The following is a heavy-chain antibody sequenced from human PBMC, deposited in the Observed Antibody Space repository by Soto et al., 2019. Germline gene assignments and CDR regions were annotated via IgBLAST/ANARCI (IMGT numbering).Heavy chain of an antibody. CDR3: AKRQGIGAAAKNFDF. CDR2: ISAGGNLI. J-gene: IGHJ4*02. CDR1: VFIFRNHA. Sequence: GGSLRLSCAASVFIFRNHAMIWVRQVPGKGLEWVSGISAGGNLIYYADSVRGRFTMSRDNSKNMLYLQMNSLRAEDTAVYFCAKRQGIGAAAKNFDFWGQGARVTVS. V-gene: IGHV3-23*01. D-gene: IGHD6-13*01.